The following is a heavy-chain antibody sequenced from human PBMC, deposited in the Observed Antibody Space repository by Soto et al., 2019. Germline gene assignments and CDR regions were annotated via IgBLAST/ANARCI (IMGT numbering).Heavy chain of an antibody. D-gene: IGHD6-19*01. CDR3: AREGLAGPFDY. J-gene: IGHJ4*02. CDR1: GGSISSYY. V-gene: IGHV4-59*01. CDR2: IYYSGST. Sequence: SETLSLTCTVSGGSISSYYWSWIRQPPGKGLEWIGYIYYSGSTNYNPSLKSRVTISVDTSKNQFSLKLSSVTAADTAVYYCAREGLAGPFDYWGQGTLVTVSS.